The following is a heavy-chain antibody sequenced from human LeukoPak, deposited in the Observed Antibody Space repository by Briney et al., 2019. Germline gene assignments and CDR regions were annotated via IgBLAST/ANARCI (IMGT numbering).Heavy chain of an antibody. CDR3: ARAPYYDSSGPLV. CDR2: INSDGSST. D-gene: IGHD3-22*01. J-gene: IGHJ4*02. V-gene: IGHV3-74*01. CDR1: GFTFSSYW. Sequence: GGSLRLSCAASGFTFSSYWMHWVRQAPGKGLVWVSRINSDGSSTSYADPVRGRFTISRDNAEITLYLQMNSLRAEDTAVYYCARAPYYDSSGPLVWGQGTLVTVSS.